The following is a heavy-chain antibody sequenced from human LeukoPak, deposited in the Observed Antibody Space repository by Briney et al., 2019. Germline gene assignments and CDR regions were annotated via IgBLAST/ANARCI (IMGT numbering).Heavy chain of an antibody. J-gene: IGHJ4*02. V-gene: IGHV4-39*01. CDR3: ARHGGTRVTLVQVYYFDY. CDR2: IYYSGGT. D-gene: IGHD4-11*01. CDR1: GFTFSSYW. Sequence: GSLRLSCAASGFTFSSYWMSWVRQAPGKGLEWIGSIYYSGGTYYSPSLKSRVTISVDTSKNQFSLKLSSVTAADTAVYYCARHGGTRVTLVQVYYFDYWGQGTLVTVSS.